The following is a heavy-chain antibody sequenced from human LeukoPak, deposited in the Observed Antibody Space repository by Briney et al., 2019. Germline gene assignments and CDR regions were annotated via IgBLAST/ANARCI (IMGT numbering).Heavy chain of an antibody. Sequence: SETLSLTCAIYGGSFSGYDWSWIRQPLGKGLEWTAEMNHSGSTNYNPSLKSRVTISVDTSKNQFSLKLSSVTAADTAVYHCASLPNKYSSGRTAVRVYWGQGTLVTVSS. J-gene: IGHJ4*02. D-gene: IGHD6-19*01. V-gene: IGHV4-34*01. CDR2: MNHSGST. CDR1: GGSFSGYD. CDR3: ASLPNKYSSGRTAVRVY.